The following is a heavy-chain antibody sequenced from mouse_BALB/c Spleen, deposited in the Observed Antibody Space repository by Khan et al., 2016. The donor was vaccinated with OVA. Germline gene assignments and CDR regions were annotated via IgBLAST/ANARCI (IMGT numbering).Heavy chain of an antibody. CDR2: ISSGGDYI. J-gene: IGHJ3*01. CDR3: ARHNYGPFAY. Sequence: EVELVESGGDLVKPGGSLKLSCSASGFTFSTYAMSWVRQTPEKRLEWVATISSGGDYIYFPDSVKGRFTISRDNAKNHLYLQMSSLRSEDTAMYYCARHNYGPFAYWGQGTLVTVSA. V-gene: IGHV5-9-3*01. CDR1: GFTFSTYA. D-gene: IGHD1-1*01.